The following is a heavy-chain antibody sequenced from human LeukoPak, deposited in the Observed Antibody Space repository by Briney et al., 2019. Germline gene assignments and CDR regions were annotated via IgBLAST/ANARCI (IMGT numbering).Heavy chain of an antibody. V-gene: IGHV3-74*01. CDR3: AKFTMIVVVRGAFDY. D-gene: IGHD3-22*01. CDR2: INTDGSSA. CDR1: GFIFSNYW. Sequence: PGGSLRLSCAASGFIFSNYWMHWVRQTPGKGLVCVSRINTDGSSARYADSVKGRFTISRDNAKNTLYLQMNSLRAEDTAVYYCAKFTMIVVVRGAFDYWGQGTLVTVSS. J-gene: IGHJ4*02.